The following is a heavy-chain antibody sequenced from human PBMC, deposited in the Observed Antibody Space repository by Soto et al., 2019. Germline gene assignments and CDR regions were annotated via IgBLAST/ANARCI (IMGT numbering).Heavy chain of an antibody. CDR3: ATSEGPDSGSSKFDY. CDR1: GYTLTELS. CDR2: FDPEDGET. D-gene: IGHD3-10*01. Sequence: QVQLVQSGAEVKKPGASVKVSCKVSGYTLTELSMHWVRQAPGKGLEWMGGFDPEDGETIYAQKWQGRVTMTEDKSTDTAYMELRSLRSEDTAVYYCATSEGPDSGSSKFDYWGQGTLVTVSS. V-gene: IGHV1-24*01. J-gene: IGHJ4*02.